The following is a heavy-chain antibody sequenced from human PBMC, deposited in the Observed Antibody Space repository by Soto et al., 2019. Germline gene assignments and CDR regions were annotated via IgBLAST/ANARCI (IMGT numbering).Heavy chain of an antibody. CDR1: GGTFSSYA. J-gene: IGHJ6*02. CDR2: IIPIFGTA. CDR3: ARALDIVVVVAATPGPRMDV. Sequence: GASVKVSCKASGGTFSSYAISWVRQAPGQGLEWVGGIIPIFGTANYAQKFQGRVTITADESTSTAYMELSSLRSEDTAVYYCARALDIVVVVAATPGPRMDVWGQGTTVTVSS. V-gene: IGHV1-69*13. D-gene: IGHD2-15*01.